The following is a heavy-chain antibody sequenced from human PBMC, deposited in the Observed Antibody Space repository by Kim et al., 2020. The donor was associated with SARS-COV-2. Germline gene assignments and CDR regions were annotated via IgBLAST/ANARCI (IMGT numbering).Heavy chain of an antibody. CDR3: TTTYYYDSSKDY. CDR1: GFTFSNAW. J-gene: IGHJ4*02. CDR2: IKSKTDGGTT. V-gene: IGHV3-15*01. Sequence: GGSLRLSCAASGFTFSNAWMSWVRQAPGKGLEWVGRIKSKTDGGTTDYAAPVKCRFTISRDDSKNTLYLQMNSLKTEDIAVYYCTTTYYYDSSKDYWGQGTLVTVSS. D-gene: IGHD3-22*01.